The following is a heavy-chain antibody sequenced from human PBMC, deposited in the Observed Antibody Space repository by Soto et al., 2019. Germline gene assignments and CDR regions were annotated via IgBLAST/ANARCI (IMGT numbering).Heavy chain of an antibody. J-gene: IGHJ5*02. CDR2: ASPDGTST. V-gene: IGHV3-74*01. CDR3: TRHGSGDYFLFDP. Sequence: PGGSLRLSCAASGFSFSTYNMNWVRQAPGRGLEWVSRASPDGTSTSYADSVKGRFTISRDNAKNTLFMQMNSLRAEDSAVYYCTRHGSGDYFLFDPWGQGTLVTVSS. CDR1: GFSFSTYN. D-gene: IGHD4-17*01.